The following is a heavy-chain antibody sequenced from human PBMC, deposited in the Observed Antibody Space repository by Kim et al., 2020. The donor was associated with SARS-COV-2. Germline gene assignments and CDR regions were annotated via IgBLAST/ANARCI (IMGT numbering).Heavy chain of an antibody. CDR1: GYTFTSYG. D-gene: IGHD3-10*01. J-gene: IGHJ6*02. CDR3: ARDLSSLWFGALLPNYYGMDV. V-gene: IGHV1-18*01. Sequence: ASVKVSCKASGYTFTSYGISWVRQAPGQGLEWMGWISAYNGNTNYAQKLQGRVTMTTDTSTSTAYMELMSLRSDDTAVYYCARDLSSLWFGALLPNYYGMDVWGQGATVTVSS. CDR2: ISAYNGNT.